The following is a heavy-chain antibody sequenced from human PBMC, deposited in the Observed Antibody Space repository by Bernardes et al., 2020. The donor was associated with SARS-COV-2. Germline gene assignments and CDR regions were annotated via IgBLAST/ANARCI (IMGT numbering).Heavy chain of an antibody. V-gene: IGHV4-34*12. J-gene: IGHJ4*02. CDR2: IIHNKRT. D-gene: IGHD3-10*01. Sequence: ELELIGVIIHNKRTNYNPSLKSRVTISVDTSKNQFSLKLSSVTAADTAVYYCARQLWARDYYGSGTFDYWGQ. CDR3: ARQLWARDYYGSGTFDY.